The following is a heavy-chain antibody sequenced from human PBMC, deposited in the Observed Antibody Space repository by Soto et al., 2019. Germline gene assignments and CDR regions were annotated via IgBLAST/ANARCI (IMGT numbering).Heavy chain of an antibody. D-gene: IGHD6-19*01. CDR3: ARDLGGWPDY. V-gene: IGHV1-3*01. J-gene: IGHJ4*02. CDR2: INAGNGNT. Sequence: QVQLVQSGAEVKKPGASVKVSCKASGYTFTSYAIHWVRQAPGQRLEWMGRINAGNGNTKYSQKFQDRVTITRDTSASTAYMELSSLRSEDTDVYYCARDLGGWPDYWGQGTLVTVSS. CDR1: GYTFTSYA.